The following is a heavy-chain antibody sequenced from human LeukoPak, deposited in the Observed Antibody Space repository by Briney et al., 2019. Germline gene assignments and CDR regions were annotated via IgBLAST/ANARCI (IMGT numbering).Heavy chain of an antibody. CDR1: GYIFTSYW. D-gene: IGHD6-13*01. J-gene: IGHJ4*02. CDR3: ARSVAADGDY. CDR2: IYPGDSDT. V-gene: IGHV5-51*01. Sequence: PGESLKISCKASGYIFTSYWSGWVRQMPGKGLEWMGTIYPGDSDTRYSLSFQGQVTISADKSTNTAYLQWSSLKASDTAMYYCARSVAADGDYWGQGTLVTVSS.